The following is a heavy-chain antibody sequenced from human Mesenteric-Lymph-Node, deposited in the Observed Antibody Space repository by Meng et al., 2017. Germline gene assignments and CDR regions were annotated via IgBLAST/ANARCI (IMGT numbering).Heavy chain of an antibody. CDR2: ISGSGGST. Sequence: EVPCWGVGGGLVRPGGSLGPSCAASGFTFSSYAMSWVRQAPGKGLEWVSAISGSGGSTYYADSVKGRFTISRDNSKNTLYLQMNSLRAEDTAVYYCAKEVGDAFDIWGQGTMVTVSS. D-gene: IGHD1-26*01. J-gene: IGHJ3*02. V-gene: IGHV3-23*01. CDR3: AKEVGDAFDI. CDR1: GFTFSSYA.